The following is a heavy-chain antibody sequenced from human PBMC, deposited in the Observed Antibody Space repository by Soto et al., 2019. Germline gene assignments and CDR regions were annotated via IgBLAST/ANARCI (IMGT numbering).Heavy chain of an antibody. Sequence: GASVKVSCKACGYTFTGYYMHWVRQAPGQRLEWMGWINPNSGGTNYAQKFQGRVTMTRDTSISTAYMELSRLRSDDTAVYYCATAVRCSEDTFYCYGMYVWGQGTTVPVSS. J-gene: IGHJ6*02. V-gene: IGHV1-2*02. D-gene: IGHD3-16*01. CDR2: INPNSGGT. CDR3: ATAVRCSEDTFYCYGMYV. CDR1: GYTFTGYY.